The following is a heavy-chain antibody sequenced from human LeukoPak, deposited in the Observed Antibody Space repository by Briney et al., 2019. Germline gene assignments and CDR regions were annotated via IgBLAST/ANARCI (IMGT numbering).Heavy chain of an antibody. Sequence: APVKVSCKASGYTFTSSGISWVRQAPGQGLEWMGWISAYNHGTYYAQKFQGRVTVTTDTSTSTAYMELRSLRSDDTAVYYCAGELGDYVWGSYRSPDAFDIWGQGTMVTVSS. V-gene: IGHV1-18*01. CDR3: AGELGDYVWGSYRSPDAFDI. CDR2: ISAYNHGT. CDR1: GYTFTSSG. D-gene: IGHD3-16*02. J-gene: IGHJ3*02.